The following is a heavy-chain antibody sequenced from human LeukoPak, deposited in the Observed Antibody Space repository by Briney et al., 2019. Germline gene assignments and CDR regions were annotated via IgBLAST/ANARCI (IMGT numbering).Heavy chain of an antibody. D-gene: IGHD3-16*01. J-gene: IGHJ4*02. CDR3: ASGGHVDY. Sequence: QPGGSLTLSCVASGFIFSSYWMTWVRLAPGRGLEWAANINQDGSEKYYVDSVKGRFTISRDNAKNSLYLQMNSLRAEDTAVYYCASGGHVDYCGQGTLVTVSS. CDR1: GFIFSSYW. CDR2: INQDGSEK. V-gene: IGHV3-7*01.